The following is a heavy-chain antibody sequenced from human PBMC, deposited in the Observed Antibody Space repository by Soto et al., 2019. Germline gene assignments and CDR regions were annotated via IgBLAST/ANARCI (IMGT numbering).Heavy chain of an antibody. D-gene: IGHD3-10*01. CDR1: GYTFTTYT. CDR2: ISPANGNT. Sequence: QVQLVQSGAEVKEPGASVRVSCKASGYTFTTYTMHWVRQAPGQRLEWMGWISPANGNTGFSQNFQGRVTLTRDTSGNPGYLPLSRLTSEDTGVDFCARGGPGRPNGYWGQGTLVTVSS. CDR3: ARGGPGRPNGY. V-gene: IGHV1-3*01. J-gene: IGHJ4*02.